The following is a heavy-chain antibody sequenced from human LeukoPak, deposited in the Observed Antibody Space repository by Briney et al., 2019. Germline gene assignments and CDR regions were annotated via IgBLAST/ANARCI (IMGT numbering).Heavy chain of an antibody. D-gene: IGHD1-26*01. CDR3: AKDYGGSYYSWYFDL. Sequence: GGSLRLSCAASGFTFSSYAMSWVRQAPGKGLEWVSAISGSGGSTYYADSVRGRFTISRDNSKNTLYLQMNSLRAEDTAVYYCAKDYGGSYYSWYFDLWGRGTLVTVSS. CDR1: GFTFSSYA. CDR2: ISGSGGST. V-gene: IGHV3-23*01. J-gene: IGHJ2*01.